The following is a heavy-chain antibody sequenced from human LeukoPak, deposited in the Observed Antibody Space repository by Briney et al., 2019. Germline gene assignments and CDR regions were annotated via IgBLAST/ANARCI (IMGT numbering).Heavy chain of an antibody. Sequence: ASVKVSCKASGGTFSSYAISWVRQAPGQGLEWMGGIIPIFGTANYAQKFQGRVTITADESTSTACMELSSLRSEDTAVYYCARSAVAGTLVIYWFDPWGQGTLVTVSS. D-gene: IGHD6-19*01. J-gene: IGHJ5*02. CDR3: ARSAVAGTLVIYWFDP. CDR1: GGTFSSYA. CDR2: IIPIFGTA. V-gene: IGHV1-69*13.